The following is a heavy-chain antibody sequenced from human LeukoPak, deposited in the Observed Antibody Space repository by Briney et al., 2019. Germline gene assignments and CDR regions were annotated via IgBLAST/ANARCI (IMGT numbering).Heavy chain of an antibody. V-gene: IGHV4-34*01. CDR3: ARAYSSSWNPSWWYFDL. J-gene: IGHJ2*01. Sequence: SETLSLTCAVCGGSFSGYYWSWIRQPPGKGLEWIGEINHSGSTNYNPSLKSRVTISVDTSKNQFSLKLSSVTAADTAVYYCARAYSSSWNPSWWYFDLWGRGTLVTVSS. D-gene: IGHD6-13*01. CDR1: GGSFSGYY. CDR2: INHSGST.